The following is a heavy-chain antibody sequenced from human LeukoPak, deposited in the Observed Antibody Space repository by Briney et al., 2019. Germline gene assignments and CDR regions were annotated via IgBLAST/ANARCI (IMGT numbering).Heavy chain of an antibody. V-gene: IGHV3-53*01. J-gene: IGHJ6*02. CDR2: IYSGGST. D-gene: IGHD1-1*01. Sequence: PGGSLRLSCADSGFTVSSNYMSWVRQAPGKGLEWVSVIYSGGSTYYADSVKGRFTISRDNSKNTLYLQMNSLRAEDTAVYYCARAGTEEAQDGMDVWGQGTTVTVSS. CDR3: ARAGTEEAQDGMDV. CDR1: GFTVSSNY.